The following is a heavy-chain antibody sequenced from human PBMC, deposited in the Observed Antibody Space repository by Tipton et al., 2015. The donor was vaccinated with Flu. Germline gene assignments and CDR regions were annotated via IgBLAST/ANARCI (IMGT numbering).Heavy chain of an antibody. CDR2: IYTSGST. CDR1: GGSISSGYYY. D-gene: IGHD4-11*01. J-gene: IGHJ5*01. Sequence: TLSLTCTVSGGSISSGYYYWSWIRQPAGKGLEWVGRIYTSGSTNYNPALKSRVTISVDTSKNQFSLKLSSVTAADTAVYFCARRDYSNYVSEPKNWFDSWGQGTLVTVSS. CDR3: ARRDYSNYVSEPKNWFDS. V-gene: IGHV4-61*02.